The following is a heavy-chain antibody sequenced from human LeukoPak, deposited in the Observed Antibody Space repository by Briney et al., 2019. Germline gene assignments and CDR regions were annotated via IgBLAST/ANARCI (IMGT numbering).Heavy chain of an antibody. CDR2: ISYDGSNK. V-gene: IGHV3-30*18. D-gene: IGHD1-7*01. J-gene: IGHJ4*02. Sequence: GGSLRLSCAASGFTFSSYGMHWDRQAPGKGLEWVAVISYDGSNKYYADSVKGRFTISRDNSKNTLYLQMNSLRAEDTAVYYCAKGPAAGTTALDYWGQGTLVTVSS. CDR3: AKGPAAGTTALDY. CDR1: GFTFSSYG.